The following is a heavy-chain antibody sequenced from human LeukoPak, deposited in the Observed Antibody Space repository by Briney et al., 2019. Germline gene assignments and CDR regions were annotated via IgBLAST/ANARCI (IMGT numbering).Heavy chain of an antibody. CDR1: GFTFSSYA. D-gene: IGHD3-10*01. CDR2: ISGGGGST. Sequence: GGSLRLSCAASGFTFSSYAMSWVRQAPGKGLEWVSAISGGGGSTYYADSVKGRFTISRDNSKNTLYLQMNSLRAEDTAVYYCAKGSPDYYGSGRPGWFDPWGQGTLVTDSS. J-gene: IGHJ5*02. CDR3: AKGSPDYYGSGRPGWFDP. V-gene: IGHV3-23*01.